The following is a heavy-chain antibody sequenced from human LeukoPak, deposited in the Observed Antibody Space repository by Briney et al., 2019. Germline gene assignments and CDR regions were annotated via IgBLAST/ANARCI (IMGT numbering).Heavy chain of an antibody. CDR1: GGSISSYY. CDR2: IYYSGST. V-gene: IGHV4-59*01. Sequence: PSETLSLTCTVSGGSISSYYWSWIRQPPGKGLEWIGYIYYSGSTNYNPSLKSRVTISVDTSKNQFSLKLCSVTAADTAVYYCARAKLGYCSGGSCYQWFDPWGQGTLVTVSS. D-gene: IGHD2-15*01. CDR3: ARAKLGYCSGGSCYQWFDP. J-gene: IGHJ5*02.